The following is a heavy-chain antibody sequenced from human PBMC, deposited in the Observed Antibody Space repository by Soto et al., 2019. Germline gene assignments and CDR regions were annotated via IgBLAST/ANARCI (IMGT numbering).Heavy chain of an antibody. CDR2: ISSSSSYI. V-gene: IGHV3-21*01. J-gene: IGHJ4*02. CDR3: ARGHRSVYYQTPFDY. CDR1: GFTFSSYS. Sequence: PGGSLRLSCAASGFTFSSYSMNWVRQAPGKGLEWVSSISSSSSYIYYADSVKGRFTISRDNAKNSLYLQMNSLRAEDTAVYYCARGHRSVYYQTPFDYWGQGTLVTVSS. D-gene: IGHD3-22*01.